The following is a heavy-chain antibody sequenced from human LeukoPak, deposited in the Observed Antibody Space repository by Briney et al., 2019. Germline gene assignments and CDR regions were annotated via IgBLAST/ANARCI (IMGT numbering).Heavy chain of an antibody. CDR1: GYTFTGYC. Sequence: EASVKVSCKASGYTFTGYCMHWVRQAPGQGLEWMGWINPNSGGTNYAQKFQGGVTMTRDTSISTAYMELSRLRSDDTAVYYCALTYYYDSSGYYFDYWGQGTLVTVSS. D-gene: IGHD3-22*01. J-gene: IGHJ4*02. CDR3: ALTYYYDSSGYYFDY. CDR2: INPNSGGT. V-gene: IGHV1-2*02.